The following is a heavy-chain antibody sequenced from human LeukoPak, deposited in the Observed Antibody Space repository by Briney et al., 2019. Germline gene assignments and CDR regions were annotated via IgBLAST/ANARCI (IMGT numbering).Heavy chain of an antibody. Sequence: PGGSLRLSCAASGFTFSSYWMHWVRQAPGKGLVWVSRINTDGSSTSYADSVKGRFTISRDNAKNTLYLQMNSLRAEDTAVYYCARDHYDSSGYFGVIPNYFDYWGQGTLVTVSS. CDR1: GFTFSSYW. J-gene: IGHJ4*02. D-gene: IGHD3-22*01. CDR3: ARDHYDSSGYFGVIPNYFDY. CDR2: INTDGSST. V-gene: IGHV3-74*01.